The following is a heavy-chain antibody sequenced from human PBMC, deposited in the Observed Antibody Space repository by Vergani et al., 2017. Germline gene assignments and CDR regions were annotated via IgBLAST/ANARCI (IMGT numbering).Heavy chain of an antibody. J-gene: IGHJ4*02. CDR3: ARFEYSSAWASIDY. CDR1: GGSISSSNW. V-gene: IGHV4-4*02. CDR2: IYHSGSI. D-gene: IGHD6-6*01. Sequence: QVQLQESGPGLVKPSGTLSLTCAVSGGSISSSNWWSWVRQFPGKGLEWIGEIYHSGSINSNPSLKSRGTISVDKSKNQFSVKLNSVTAACTAGYYCARFEYSSAWASIDYWGQGTLVTVSS.